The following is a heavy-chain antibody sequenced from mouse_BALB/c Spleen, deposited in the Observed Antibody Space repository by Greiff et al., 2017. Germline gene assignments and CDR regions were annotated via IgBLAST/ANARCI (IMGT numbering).Heavy chain of an antibody. J-gene: IGHJ4*01. CDR1: GFTFSSFG. Sequence: EVHLVESGGGLVQPGGSRKLSCAASGFTFSSFGMHWVRQAPEKGLEWVAYISSGSSTIYYADTVKGRFTISRDNPKNTLFLQMTSLRSEDTAMYYCARSGGYLGAMDYWGQGTSVTVSS. CDR2: ISSGSSTI. D-gene: IGHD2-3*01. CDR3: ARSGGYLGAMDY. V-gene: IGHV5-17*02.